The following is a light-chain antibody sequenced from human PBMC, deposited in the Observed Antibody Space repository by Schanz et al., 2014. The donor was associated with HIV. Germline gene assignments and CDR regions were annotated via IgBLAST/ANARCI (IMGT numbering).Light chain of an antibody. CDR3: QQYGGSPPYS. V-gene: IGKV3-20*01. CDR1: QRVSSSY. CDR2: GAS. Sequence: EIVVTQSPGTVSLSPGERATLSCRASQRVSSSYLAWYQQKPGQAPRLLIYGASSRATGIPDRFSGSGSGTDFTLTISRLEPEDFAVYYCQQYGGSPPYSFGQGTKLEIK. J-gene: IGKJ2*03.